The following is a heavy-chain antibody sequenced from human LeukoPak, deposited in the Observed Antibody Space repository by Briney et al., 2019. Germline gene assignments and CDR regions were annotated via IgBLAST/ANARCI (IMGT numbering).Heavy chain of an antibody. J-gene: IGHJ4*02. CDR2: INPSGGST. V-gene: IGHV1-46*01. Sequence: ASVKVSCKASGYIFTNYYMHWVRQAPGQGLEWMGTINPSGGSTTYAQKFQGRVTMTRDTSTSTVYMELSSLRSEDTAVYYCARYSGSYLALWYWGQGTLVTVSS. CDR1: GYIFTNYY. CDR3: ARYSGSYLALWY. D-gene: IGHD1-26*01.